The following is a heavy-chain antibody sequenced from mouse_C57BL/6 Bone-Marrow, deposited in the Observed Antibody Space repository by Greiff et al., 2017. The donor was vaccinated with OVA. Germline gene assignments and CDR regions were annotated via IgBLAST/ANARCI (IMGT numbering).Heavy chain of an antibody. Sequence: VKLQESGPELVKPGASVKISCKASGYAFSSSWMNWVKQRPGKGLEWIGRIYPGDGDTNYNGKFKGKATLTADKSSSTAYMQLSSLPSEDSAVYFCAGRRGFAYWGQGTLVTVSA. CDR3: AGRRGFAY. V-gene: IGHV1-82*01. J-gene: IGHJ3*01. CDR1: GYAFSSSW. CDR2: IYPGDGDT.